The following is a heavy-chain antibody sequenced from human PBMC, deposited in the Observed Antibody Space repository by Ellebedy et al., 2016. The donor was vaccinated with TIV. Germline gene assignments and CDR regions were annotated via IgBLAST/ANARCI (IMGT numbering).Heavy chain of an antibody. Sequence: ASVKVSXXASGYTFTSYGISWVRQAPGQGLEWMGWISAYNGNTNYAQKLQGRVTMTTDTSTSTAYMELRSLRSDDTAVYYCASLDTMVRGVISSPYGMDVWGQGTTVTVSS. D-gene: IGHD3-10*01. CDR2: ISAYNGNT. CDR3: ASLDTMVRGVISSPYGMDV. J-gene: IGHJ6*02. V-gene: IGHV1-18*01. CDR1: GYTFTSYG.